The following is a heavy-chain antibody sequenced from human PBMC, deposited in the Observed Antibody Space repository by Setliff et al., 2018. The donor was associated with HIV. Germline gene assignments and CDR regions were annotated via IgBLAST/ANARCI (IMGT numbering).Heavy chain of an antibody. J-gene: IGHJ4*02. Sequence: SCVASGFTFSRYWMSWVRQAPGKGLEFVANIKEDGSVTNYVDSVKGRFTIPRDNAKNLVFLQMSSLRAEDTAAYYCARDPGSSSFDYWGQGTPVTVSS. V-gene: IGHV3-7*03. CDR1: GFTFSRYW. CDR2: IKEDGSVT. CDR3: ARDPGSSSFDY. D-gene: IGHD6-19*01.